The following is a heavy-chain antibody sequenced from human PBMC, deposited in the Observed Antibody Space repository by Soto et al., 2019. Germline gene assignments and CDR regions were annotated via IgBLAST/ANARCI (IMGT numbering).Heavy chain of an antibody. Sequence: QVQLVQSVGEVKRPGASVKVSCKTSGYTFSNYGITWVRQAPGQPLEWLGWISLYSDGTNYAQKFQGRVSMTTDTSTTTAYIELRSLRSDDTAVYYCARVVPGAEAWFGPWGQGTLCTVAS. CDR3: ARVVPGAEAWFGP. CDR2: ISLYSDGT. V-gene: IGHV1-18*01. D-gene: IGHD2-2*01. CDR1: GYTFSNYG. J-gene: IGHJ5*02.